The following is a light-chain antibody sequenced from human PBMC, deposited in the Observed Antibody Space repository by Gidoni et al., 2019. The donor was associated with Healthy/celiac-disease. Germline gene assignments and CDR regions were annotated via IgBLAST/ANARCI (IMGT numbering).Light chain of an antibody. Sequence: QSVLTPPPSASGTPGQRVTISCSGSSSNIGSNYVYWYQQLPGTAPKLLIYRNNQRHSGVPDRFSGTKSGTSASLAISGLRSEDEADYYCAAWDDSLSGRGVVFGGGTKLTVL. V-gene: IGLV1-47*01. CDR2: RNN. CDR1: SSNIGSNY. CDR3: AAWDDSLSGRGVV. J-gene: IGLJ2*01.